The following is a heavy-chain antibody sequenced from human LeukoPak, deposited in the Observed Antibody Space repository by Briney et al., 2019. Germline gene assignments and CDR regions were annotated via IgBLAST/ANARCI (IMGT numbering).Heavy chain of an antibody. D-gene: IGHD3-10*01. CDR2: IVVGSGNI. CDR1: GFTFSTSA. J-gene: IGHJ3*02. Sequence: TSVKVSCKASGFTFSTSAVQWVRQARRQRLEWIGWIVVGSGNINYAQKFQERVSITRDMSTSTAYMELSSLRSDDTAVYYCAAVERITMVRGVTPSFDIWGQGTMVTVSS. V-gene: IGHV1-58*01. CDR3: AAVERITMVRGVTPSFDI.